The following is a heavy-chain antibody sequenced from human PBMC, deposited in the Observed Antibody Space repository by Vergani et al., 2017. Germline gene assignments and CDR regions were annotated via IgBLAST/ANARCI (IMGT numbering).Heavy chain of an antibody. D-gene: IGHD4-17*01. V-gene: IGHV4-34*01. J-gene: IGHJ3*02. CDR1: GGSFSGYY. CDR3: ARATVDAFDI. CDR2: INHSGST. Sequence: QVQLQQWGAGLLKPSETLSLTCAVYGGSFSGYYWSWIRQPPGKGLEWIGEINHSGSTNYNPSLKSRVTITVDTSKNQFSLKLSSVTAADTAVYYCARATVDAFDIWGQGTMVTVSS.